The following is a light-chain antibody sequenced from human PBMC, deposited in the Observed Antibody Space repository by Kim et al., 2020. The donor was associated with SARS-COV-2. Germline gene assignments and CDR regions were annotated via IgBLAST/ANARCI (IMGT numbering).Light chain of an antibody. CDR3: LQHSTYPIT. J-gene: IGKJ5*01. CDR2: GAS. V-gene: IGKV1-17*01. CDR1: QDIRND. Sequence: SVGARVTITCRASQDIRNDLGWYQQNPGRATKRLIYGASSLQSGVPSRFSGSGSGTEFTLTISSVQPEDFATYFCLQHSTYPITFGQGTRLEIK.